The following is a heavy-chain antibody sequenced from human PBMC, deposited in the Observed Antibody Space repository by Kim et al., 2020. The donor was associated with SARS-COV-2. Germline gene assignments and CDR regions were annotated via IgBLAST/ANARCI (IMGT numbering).Heavy chain of an antibody. CDR2: IYYSGST. V-gene: IGHV4-59*01. CDR1: GGSISSYY. Sequence: SETLSLTCTVSGGSISSYYWSWIRQPPGKGLEWIGYIYYSGSTNYNPSLKSRVTISVDTSKNQFSLKLSSVTAADTAVYYCARDRGASLVRGVNNYYYYYGMDVWGQGTTVTVSS. J-gene: IGHJ6*02. CDR3: ARDRGASLVRGVNNYYYYYGMDV. D-gene: IGHD3-10*01.